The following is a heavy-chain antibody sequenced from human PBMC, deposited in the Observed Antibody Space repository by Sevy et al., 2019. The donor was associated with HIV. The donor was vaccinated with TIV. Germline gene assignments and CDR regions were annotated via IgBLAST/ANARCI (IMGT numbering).Heavy chain of an antibody. D-gene: IGHD3-3*01. Sequence: GGSLRLSCAASAFTFSSYAMHWVRQAPGKGLEWVAVISYDGSNKYYADSVKGRFTISRDNSKNTLYLQMNSLRAEDTAVYYCARDTRKLRFLELAYWGQGTLVTVSS. J-gene: IGHJ4*02. CDR2: ISYDGSNK. V-gene: IGHV3-30-3*01. CDR3: ARDTRKLRFLELAY. CDR1: AFTFSSYA.